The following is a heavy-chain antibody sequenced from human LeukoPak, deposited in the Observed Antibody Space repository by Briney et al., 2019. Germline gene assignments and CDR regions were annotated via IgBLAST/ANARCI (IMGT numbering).Heavy chain of an antibody. J-gene: IGHJ6*02. D-gene: IGHD2-15*01. V-gene: IGHV4-39*01. CDR1: GGSISSSSYY. CDR2: ICYSGST. CDR3: ARQGRDIVVVVAATYYYYYYGMDV. Sequence: PSETLSLTCTVSGGSISSSSYYWGWIRQPPGKGLEWIGSICYSGSTYYNPSLKSRVTISVDTSKNQFSLKLSSVTAADTAVYYCARQGRDIVVVVAATYYYYYYGMDVWGQGITVTVSS.